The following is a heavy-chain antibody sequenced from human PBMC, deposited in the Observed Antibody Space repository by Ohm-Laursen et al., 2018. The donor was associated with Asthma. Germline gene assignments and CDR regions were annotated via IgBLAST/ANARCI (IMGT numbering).Heavy chain of an antibody. CDR3: ARGRTFDP. Sequence: SVKVSCKASGYTFTTYPLHWVRQAPGRGLEYMGWINTNTGNPTYAQGFTGRFLFSLDTSVTTAYLQISSLKAEDTAFCYCARGRTFDPWGQGTLVTVSS. CDR2: INTNTGNP. J-gene: IGHJ5*02. CDR1: GYTFTTYP. V-gene: IGHV7-4-1*02.